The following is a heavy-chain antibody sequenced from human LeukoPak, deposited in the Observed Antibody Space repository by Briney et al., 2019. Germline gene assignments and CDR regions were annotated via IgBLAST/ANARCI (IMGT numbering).Heavy chain of an antibody. CDR3: ARHSGISFDY. CDR1: GGSFSDYY. Sequence: SETLSLTCAVYGGSFSDYYWGWIRQPPGKGLEWIGSIYDSGSTYYNPSLKSRVTISVDTSKNQFSLKLNSVTAADTAVYFCARHSGISFDYWGQGALVTVSS. J-gene: IGHJ4*02. V-gene: IGHV4-39*01. D-gene: IGHD1-26*01. CDR2: IYDSGST.